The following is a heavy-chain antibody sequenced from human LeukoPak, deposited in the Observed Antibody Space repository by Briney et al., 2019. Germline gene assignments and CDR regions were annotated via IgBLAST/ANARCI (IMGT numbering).Heavy chain of an antibody. CDR1: GFTVSSNY. CDR3: ARDGDSSGYYSTFFDY. V-gene: IGHV3-66*01. Sequence: GGSLRLSCAASGFTVSSNYMSWVRQAPGKGLEWVSVIYSGGSTYYADSVKGRFTISRDNSKNTLYLQVNSLRAEDTAVYYCARDGDSSGYYSTFFDYWGQGTLVTVSS. D-gene: IGHD3-22*01. CDR2: IYSGGST. J-gene: IGHJ4*02.